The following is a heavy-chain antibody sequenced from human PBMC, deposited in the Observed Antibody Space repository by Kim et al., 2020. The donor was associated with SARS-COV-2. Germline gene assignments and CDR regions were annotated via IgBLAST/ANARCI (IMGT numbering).Heavy chain of an antibody. CDR1: GGSISSGGYY. V-gene: IGHV4-31*03. Sequence: TLSLTCTVSGGSISSGGYYWSWIRQHPGKGLEWIGYIYYSGSTYYNPSLKSRVTISVDTSKNRFSLKLSSVTAADTAVYYCARALLWSGPPYFDYWGQGTLVTVSS. CDR3: ARALLWSGPPYFDY. J-gene: IGHJ4*02. CDR2: IYYSGST. D-gene: IGHD3-3*01.